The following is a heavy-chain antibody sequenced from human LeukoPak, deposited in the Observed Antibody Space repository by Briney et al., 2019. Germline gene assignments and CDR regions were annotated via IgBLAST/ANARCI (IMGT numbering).Heavy chain of an antibody. CDR3: AREWAGTLDY. V-gene: IGHV4-4*07. D-gene: IGHD6-19*01. Sequence: SETLSLTCTVSGGSISSYYWSWIRQPAGKGLGWIGRIYTSGSTNYNPSLKSRVTMSVDTSKNQFSLKLSSVTAADTAVYYCAREWAGTLDYWGQGTLVTVSS. CDR2: IYTSGST. CDR1: GGSISSYY. J-gene: IGHJ4*02.